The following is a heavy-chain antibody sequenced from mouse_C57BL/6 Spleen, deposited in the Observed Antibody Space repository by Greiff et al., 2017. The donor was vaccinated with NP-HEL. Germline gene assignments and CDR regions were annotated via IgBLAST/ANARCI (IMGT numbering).Heavy chain of an antibody. Sequence: EVQLVESGGGLVKPGGSLKLSCAASGFTFSSYAMSWVRQTPEKRLEWVATISDGGSYTYYPDNVKGRFTISRDNAKNNLYLQMSHLKSEDTAMYYCARDRAYDGYYDWYFDVWGTRTTVTVSS. V-gene: IGHV5-4*01. J-gene: IGHJ1*03. D-gene: IGHD2-3*01. CDR3: ARDRAYDGYYDWYFDV. CDR2: ISDGGSYT. CDR1: GFTFSSYA.